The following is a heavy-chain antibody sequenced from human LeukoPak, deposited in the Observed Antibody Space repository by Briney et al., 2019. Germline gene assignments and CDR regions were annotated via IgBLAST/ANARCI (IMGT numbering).Heavy chain of an antibody. CDR2: INHSGST. CDR1: AGSLSGYY. J-gene: IGHJ6*04. D-gene: IGHD3-10*01. CDR3: ARWRLVYYGSGSYSAYGMDV. V-gene: IGHV4-34*01. Sequence: SETLSLTCAVYAGSLSGYYWSWIRQPPGKGLEWIGEINHSGSTNYNPSLKSRVTISVDTSKNQFSLKLSSVTAADTAVYYCARWRLVYYGSGSYSAYGMDVWGKGATVTVSS.